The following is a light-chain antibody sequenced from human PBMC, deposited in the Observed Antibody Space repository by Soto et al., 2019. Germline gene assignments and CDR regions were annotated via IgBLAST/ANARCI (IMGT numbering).Light chain of an antibody. V-gene: IGKV3-20*01. J-gene: IGKJ5*01. CDR2: GAS. CDR3: QQYTGPPTP. CDR1: QTGSSNY. Sequence: EIILTQPPDTLSLSPGERATLSCRASQTGSSNYLAWCQPRPGQAPRLLIYGASTSAAGITDRFSGSGSGTDFTLTITRLEPEDSAVYFSQQYTGPPTPFGPGTRLEIK.